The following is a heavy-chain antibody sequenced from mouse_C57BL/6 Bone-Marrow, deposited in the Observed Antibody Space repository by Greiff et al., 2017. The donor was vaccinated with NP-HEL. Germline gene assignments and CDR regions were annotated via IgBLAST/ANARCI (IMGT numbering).Heavy chain of an antibody. J-gene: IGHJ2*01. Sequence: VHVKQSGPELVKPGASVKISCKASGYSFTDYNMNWVKQSNGKSLEWIGVINPNYGTTSYNQKFKGKATLTVDQSSSTAYMQLNSLTSEDSAVYYCARAYGNSNYFDYWGQGTTLTVSS. CDR2: INPNYGTT. CDR3: ARAYGNSNYFDY. V-gene: IGHV1-39*01. CDR1: GYSFTDYN. D-gene: IGHD2-1*01.